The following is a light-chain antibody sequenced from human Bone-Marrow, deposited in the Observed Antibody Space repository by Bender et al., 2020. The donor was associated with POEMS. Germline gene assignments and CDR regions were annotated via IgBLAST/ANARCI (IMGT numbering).Light chain of an antibody. CDR1: SGDIGTYNY. Sequence: QSALTQPPSASGSPGESVTISCTGTSGDIGTYNYVSWYQQHPGTAPKLIIYEVTKRPSGVPDRVSGSKSGSSASLAISELQSEDEADYFCAVRDDSVNGWVFGGGTKLTVL. V-gene: IGLV2-8*01. CDR3: AVRDDSVNGWV. CDR2: EVT. J-gene: IGLJ3*02.